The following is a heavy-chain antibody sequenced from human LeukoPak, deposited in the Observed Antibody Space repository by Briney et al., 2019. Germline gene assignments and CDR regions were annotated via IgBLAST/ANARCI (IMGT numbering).Heavy chain of an antibody. CDR3: ARGPYYYGSGSDYFDY. CDR2: INAGNGNT. V-gene: IGHV1-3*01. D-gene: IGHD3-10*01. J-gene: IGHJ4*02. Sequence: ASVKVSCKASGYTFTSYAMYWVRQAPGQRLEWMAWINAGNGNTKYSQKFQGRVTISRDTSESTAYMELSSLKSEDTAVYYCARGPYYYGSGSDYFDYWGQGTLVTVSS. CDR1: GYTFTSYA.